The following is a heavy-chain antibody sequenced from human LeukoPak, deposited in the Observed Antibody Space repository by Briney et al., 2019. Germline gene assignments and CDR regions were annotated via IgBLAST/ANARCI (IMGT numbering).Heavy chain of an antibody. Sequence: SETLSLTCTVSGGSISSYYWSWIRQPAGKGLEWIGRIYTSGSTNYNPSLKSRVTMSVDTSKNQFSLKLSSVTAADTAVYYCARVPGGYGGNSDWYFDLWGRGTLVTVSS. D-gene: IGHD4-23*01. CDR3: ARVPGGYGGNSDWYFDL. J-gene: IGHJ2*01. V-gene: IGHV4-4*07. CDR2: IYTSGST. CDR1: GGSISSYY.